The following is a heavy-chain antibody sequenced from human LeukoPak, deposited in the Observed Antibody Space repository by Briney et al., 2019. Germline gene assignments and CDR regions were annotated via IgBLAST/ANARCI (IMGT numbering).Heavy chain of an antibody. J-gene: IGHJ5*01. V-gene: IGHV4-59*11. CDR1: GGSISSHY. CDR3: ARGGDWFDS. D-gene: IGHD1-26*01. Sequence: SETLSLTCTVSGGSISSHYWSWIRQPPGKGLEWIGHIYYDGSTRYNPSLKSRITISVDTSKNQFSLKLSSVTAADTAVYYCARGGDWFDSWGQGTLVTVSA. CDR2: IYYDGST.